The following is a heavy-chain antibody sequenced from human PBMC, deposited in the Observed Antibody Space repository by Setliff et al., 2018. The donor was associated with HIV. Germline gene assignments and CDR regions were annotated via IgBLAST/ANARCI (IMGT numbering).Heavy chain of an antibody. CDR2: ISYDGTNK. CDR1: GFTFSTYG. D-gene: IGHD4-17*01. J-gene: IGHJ6*02. V-gene: IGHV3-30*18. CDR3: AKGRAYGDLYYYYGMDV. Sequence: PGESLKISCAASGFTFSTYGMNWVRQAPGKGLEWVALISYDGTNKYYADSVKGRFTISRDASKNTLYLQMNSLRAEDTAMYYCAKGRAYGDLYYYYGMDVWSQGTTVTVSS.